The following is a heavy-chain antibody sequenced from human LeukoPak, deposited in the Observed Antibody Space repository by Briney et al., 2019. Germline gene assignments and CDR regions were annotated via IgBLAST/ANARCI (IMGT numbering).Heavy chain of an antibody. J-gene: IGHJ4*02. CDR2: ISGSGGST. Sequence: GGSLRLSCAASGFTFSSYSMSWVRQAPGKGLEWVSAISGSGGSTHYADSVKGRFTISIDNSKNTLYLPMNSLRAEDTAVYYCANVAMNCSGGSCPLDYWGQGTLVTVSS. D-gene: IGHD2-15*01. V-gene: IGHV3-23*01. CDR1: GFTFSSYS. CDR3: ANVAMNCSGGSCPLDY.